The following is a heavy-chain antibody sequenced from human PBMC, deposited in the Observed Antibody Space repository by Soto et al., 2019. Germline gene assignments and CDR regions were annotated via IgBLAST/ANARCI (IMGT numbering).Heavy chain of an antibody. Sequence: EVQVLESGGGLVQPGGSLRLSCAASGFTFSSYAMIWVRQAPGKGLEWVSAISGSGGSIYYADSVKGRFTISRDNSKNPLYLQMNSLRAEDTAGYYGAKGGCGSCYGGEYWGQGTLVTVSS. CDR2: ISGSGGSI. D-gene: IGHD2-15*01. CDR3: AKGGCGSCYGGEY. V-gene: IGHV3-23*01. CDR1: GFTFSSYA. J-gene: IGHJ4*02.